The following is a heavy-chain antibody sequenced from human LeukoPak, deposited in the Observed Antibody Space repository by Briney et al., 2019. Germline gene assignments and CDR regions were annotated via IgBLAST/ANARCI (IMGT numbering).Heavy chain of an antibody. CDR2: ISGSGGST. CDR3: AKEHSNGWYPPFDY. CDR1: GFTFSNYA. Sequence: GGSLRLSCAASGFTFSNYAMSWVRQAPGKGLEWVSAISGSGGSTYNADSVKGRFTISRDNSKNTLYLQMNSLRAEDTAVYYCAKEHSNGWYPPFDYWGQGTLVTVSS. J-gene: IGHJ4*02. D-gene: IGHD6-19*01. V-gene: IGHV3-23*01.